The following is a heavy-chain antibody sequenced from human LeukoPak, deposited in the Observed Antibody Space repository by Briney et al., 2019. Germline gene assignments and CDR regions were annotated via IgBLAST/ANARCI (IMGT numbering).Heavy chain of an antibody. CDR3: ARPYFDY. V-gene: IGHV3-48*04. Sequence: GGSLRLSCATSGFTSSLYAMNWVRQAPGKGLEWLSYISGSGSAIYYADSVKGRFTVSRDNAKNSLYLQMNSLRAEDTAVYYCARPYFDYWGQGTLVTVSS. J-gene: IGHJ4*02. CDR2: ISGSGSAI. CDR1: GFTSSLYA.